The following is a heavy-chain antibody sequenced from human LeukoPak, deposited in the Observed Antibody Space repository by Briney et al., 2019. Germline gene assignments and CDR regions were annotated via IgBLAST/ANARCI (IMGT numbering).Heavy chain of an antibody. D-gene: IGHD3-22*01. V-gene: IGHV4-34*01. J-gene: IGHJ3*02. Sequence: PSETLSLTCAVYGGSFSGYYWSWIRQPPGKGLEWIGEINHSGSTNYNPSLKSRVTISVDTSKNQFSLKLSSVTAADTAVYYCARVSITMIVVEITFGAFDIWGQGTMVTVSS. CDR2: INHSGST. CDR3: ARVSITMIVVEITFGAFDI. CDR1: GGSFSGYY.